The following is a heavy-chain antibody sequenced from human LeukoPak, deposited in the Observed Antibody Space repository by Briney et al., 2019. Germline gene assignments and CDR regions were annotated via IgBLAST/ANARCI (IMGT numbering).Heavy chain of an antibody. J-gene: IGHJ5*02. D-gene: IGHD3-10*01. Sequence: PSETLSLTCAVYGGSFRVYYWSWIRHPQGKGWEGIGEINHSGSTNYNPSLKNRVTISVDTSKNQFSLKLSSVTAADTAVYYCARFLNWFGEVSGWFDPWGQGTLVTVSS. V-gene: IGHV4-34*01. CDR2: INHSGST. CDR3: ARFLNWFGEVSGWFDP. CDR1: GGSFRVYY.